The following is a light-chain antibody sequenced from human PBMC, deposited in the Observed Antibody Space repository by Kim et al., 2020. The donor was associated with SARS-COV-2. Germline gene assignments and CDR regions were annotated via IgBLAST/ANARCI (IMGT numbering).Light chain of an antibody. CDR2: RNN. CDR1: SSNIGSNY. CDR3: AAWDDSLSGYV. J-gene: IGLJ1*01. V-gene: IGLV1-47*01. Sequence: GQRVTISCSGSSSNIGSNYVYWYQQLPGTAPKLLIYRNNQRPSGVPDRFSGSKSGTSASLAISGLRSEDEADYYCAAWDDSLSGYVFGTGTKVTVL.